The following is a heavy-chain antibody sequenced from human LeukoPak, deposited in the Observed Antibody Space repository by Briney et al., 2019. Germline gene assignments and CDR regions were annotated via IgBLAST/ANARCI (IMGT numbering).Heavy chain of an antibody. V-gene: IGHV1-18*04. Sequence: ASVKVSCKASGYTFTSYGINWVRQAPGQGLEWMGWLSAYNGNTNYAQKLQGRVTMTTDTSTSTAYMELRSLRSDDTAVYYCARMVRGVLFDYWGQGTLVTVSS. CDR3: ARMVRGVLFDY. CDR2: LSAYNGNT. D-gene: IGHD3-10*01. CDR1: GYTFTSYG. J-gene: IGHJ4*02.